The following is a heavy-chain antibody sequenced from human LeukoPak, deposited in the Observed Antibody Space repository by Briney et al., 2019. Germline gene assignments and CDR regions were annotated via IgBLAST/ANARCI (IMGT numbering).Heavy chain of an antibody. CDR3: AKGSGYSSRDAFDI. J-gene: IGHJ3*02. V-gene: IGHV3-23*01. CDR1: GFTFSNYA. CDR2: TIGSGYNT. Sequence: GGSQRLSCAASGFTFSNYAMSWVRQAPGKGLEWVSATIGSGYNTYYADSVKGRFAISRDSSKNTLYLQMNSLRAEDTAVYYCAKGSGYSSRDAFDIWGQGTMVTVSS. D-gene: IGHD3-3*01.